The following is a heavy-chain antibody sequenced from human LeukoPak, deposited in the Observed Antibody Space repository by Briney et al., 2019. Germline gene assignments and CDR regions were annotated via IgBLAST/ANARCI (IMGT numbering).Heavy chain of an antibody. CDR2: IYDSGGT. Sequence: ASQTLSLTCTVSGGSISSGGYYWSWIRQHPGKGLEWIGYIYDSGGTYYKPSLRSRVTISGDTSKNQFSLKLSSVSDADTAVYYCASYGSGWYFDLWGRGTLVTVSS. CDR3: ASYGSGWYFDL. V-gene: IGHV4-31*03. J-gene: IGHJ2*01. D-gene: IGHD3-10*01. CDR1: GGSISSGGYY.